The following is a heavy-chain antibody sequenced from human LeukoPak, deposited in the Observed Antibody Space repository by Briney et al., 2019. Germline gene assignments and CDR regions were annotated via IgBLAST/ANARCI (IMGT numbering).Heavy chain of an antibody. Sequence: GGSLRLSCAVSGFTLSRNYMSWVRQAPGKGLEWVSVIYSGGSTYYADSVKGRFTISRDNSKNTLYLQMNSLRAEDTAVYYCARSRAGRYYYDSSGYYGDWYFDLWGRGTLVTVSS. CDR1: GFTLSRNY. V-gene: IGHV3-66*01. D-gene: IGHD3-22*01. CDR3: ARSRAGRYYYDSSGYYGDWYFDL. CDR2: IYSGGST. J-gene: IGHJ2*01.